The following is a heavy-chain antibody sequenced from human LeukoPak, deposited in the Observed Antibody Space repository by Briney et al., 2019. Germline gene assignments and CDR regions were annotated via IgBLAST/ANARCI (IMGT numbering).Heavy chain of an antibody. CDR3: ARDTPQYRSSWYWFDP. Sequence: SETLSLTCTVSGGSISSYYWSWIRQPAGEGLEWIGRIYTSGSTNYNPSLKSRVTMSVDTSKDQFSLKLSSVTAADTAVYYCARDTPQYRSSWYWFDPWGQGTLVTVSS. V-gene: IGHV4-4*07. J-gene: IGHJ5*02. D-gene: IGHD6-13*01. CDR2: IYTSGST. CDR1: GGSISSYY.